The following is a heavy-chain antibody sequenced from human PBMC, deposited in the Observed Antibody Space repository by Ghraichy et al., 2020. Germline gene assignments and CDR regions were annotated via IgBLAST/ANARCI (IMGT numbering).Heavy chain of an antibody. J-gene: IGHJ2*01. CDR1: GFTFSSYS. V-gene: IGHV3-23*01. CDR3: AKHDIYSVGPREAYWYFDL. Sequence: GGSLRLSCAASGFTFSSYSMSWVRQAPGKGLEWVSAISGSGGSTYYADSVKGRFTISRDNSKNTLYLQMNSLRAEDTAVYYCAKHDIYSVGPREAYWYFDLWGRGTLDTVSS. D-gene: IGHD3-9*01. CDR2: ISGSGGST.